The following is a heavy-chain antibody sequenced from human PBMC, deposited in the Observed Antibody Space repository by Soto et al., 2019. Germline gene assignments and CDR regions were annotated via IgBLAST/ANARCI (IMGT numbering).Heavy chain of an antibody. CDR1: GFMFSRSG. V-gene: IGHV3-23*01. J-gene: IGHJ4*02. CDR3: AKDGLSDSPSAIDY. CDR2: IGGSGRNT. D-gene: IGHD6-13*01. Sequence: GGSLRLSCAASGFMFSRSGMTWVRQAPGMRLESVAGIGGSGRNTYCADSVKGRFTISRDNSKNTLFLQMNSLRDEDTAIYYCAKDGLSDSPSAIDYWGQGTRVTVSS.